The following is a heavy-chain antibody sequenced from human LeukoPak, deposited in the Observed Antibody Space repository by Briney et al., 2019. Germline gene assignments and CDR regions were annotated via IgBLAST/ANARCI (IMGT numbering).Heavy chain of an antibody. CDR3: ARVAGRPFDY. V-gene: IGHV4-34*01. CDR1: GGSFSGYY. D-gene: IGHD6-19*01. CDR2: INHSGST. J-gene: IGHJ4*02. Sequence: SETLSLTCAVYGGSFSGYYWSWIRQPPGKGLEWIGEINHSGSTNYNPSLKSRVTISVDTSKNQFSLELSSVTAADTAVYYCARVAGRPFDYWGQGTLVTVSS.